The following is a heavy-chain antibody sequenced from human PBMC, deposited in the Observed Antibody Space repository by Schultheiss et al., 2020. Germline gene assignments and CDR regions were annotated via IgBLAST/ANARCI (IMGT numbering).Heavy chain of an antibody. CDR3: AREEMATMGGFDY. CDR1: GFTFSSYA. J-gene: IGHJ4*02. CDR2: IWYDGSNK. D-gene: IGHD5-24*01. Sequence: GGSLRLSCAASGFTFSSYAMHWVRQAPGKGLEWVAVIWYDGSNKYYADSVKGRFTISRDNSKNTLYLQMNSLRAEDTAVYYCAREEMATMGGFDYWGQGTLVTVSS. V-gene: IGHV3-33*08.